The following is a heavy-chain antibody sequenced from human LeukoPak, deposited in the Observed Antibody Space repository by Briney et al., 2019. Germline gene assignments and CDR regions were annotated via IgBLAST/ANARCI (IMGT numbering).Heavy chain of an antibody. V-gene: IGHV1-69*05. CDR1: GGTFSSYA. CDR3: ASHIYCGGDCYPRFDY. CDR2: IIPIFGTA. J-gene: IGHJ4*02. Sequence: GASVKVSCKASGGTFSSYAISWVRQAPGQGLEWMGGIIPIFGTANYAQKFQGRVTITTDESTSTAYMELSSLRSEDTAVYYCASHIYCGGDCYPRFDYWGQGTLVTVSS. D-gene: IGHD2-21*02.